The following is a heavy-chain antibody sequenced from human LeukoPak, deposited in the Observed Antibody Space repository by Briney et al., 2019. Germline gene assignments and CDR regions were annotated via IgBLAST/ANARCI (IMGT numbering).Heavy chain of an antibody. CDR1: GGSISSSNYY. D-gene: IGHD3-22*01. V-gene: IGHV4-39*07. Sequence: SETLSLTCTVSGGSISSSNYYWGWIRQPPGKGLEWIGSIYYSGSTYYNPSLKSRVTISVDTSKNQFSLKLSSVTAADTAVYYCARGRGYHYYDSSGYYYGRNWFDPWGQGTLVTVSS. CDR3: ARGRGYHYYDSSGYYYGRNWFDP. CDR2: IYYSGST. J-gene: IGHJ5*02.